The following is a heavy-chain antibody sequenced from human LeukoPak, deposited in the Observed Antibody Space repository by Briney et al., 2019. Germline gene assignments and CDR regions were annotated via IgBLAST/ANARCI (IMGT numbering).Heavy chain of an antibody. D-gene: IGHD3-22*01. CDR1: GGSISSYY. CDR2: IYTSGST. Sequence: PSETLSLTCTVSGGSISSYYWSWIRQPAGKGLEWIGRIYTSGSTNYNPSLKSRVTMSVDTSKNQFSLKLSSVTAADTAVYYCARHRYYDSSGDFDAFDIWGQGTMVTVSS. V-gene: IGHV4-4*07. CDR3: ARHRYYDSSGDFDAFDI. J-gene: IGHJ3*02.